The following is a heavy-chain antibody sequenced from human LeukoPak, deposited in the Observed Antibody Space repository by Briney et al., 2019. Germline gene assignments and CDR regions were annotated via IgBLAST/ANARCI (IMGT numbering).Heavy chain of an antibody. D-gene: IGHD6-25*01. J-gene: IGHJ3*02. CDR1: GGSFSGYY. V-gene: IGHV4-34*01. CDR2: INHSGST. CDR3: AREGGRRAFDI. Sequence: SETLSLTCAVYGGSFSGYYWSWIRQPPGKGLEWIGEINHSGSTNYNPSLKSRVTISVDTSKNQFSLKLSSVTAADTAVYYCAREGGRRAFDIWGQGTMVTVSS.